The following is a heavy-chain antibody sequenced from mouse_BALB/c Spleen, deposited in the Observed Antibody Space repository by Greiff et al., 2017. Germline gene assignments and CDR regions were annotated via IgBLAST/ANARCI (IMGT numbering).Heavy chain of an antibody. CDR3: ARGGDSSGAWFAY. CDR1: GFSLTSYG. CDR2: IWAGGST. V-gene: IGHV2-9*02. D-gene: IGHD3-2*01. Sequence: QVQLKQSGPGLVAPSQSLSITCTVSGFSLTSYGVHWVRQPPGKGLEWLGVIWAGGSTNYNSALMSRLSISKDNSKSQVFLKMNSLQTDDTAMYYCARGGDSSGAWFAYWGQGTLVTVSA. J-gene: IGHJ3*01.